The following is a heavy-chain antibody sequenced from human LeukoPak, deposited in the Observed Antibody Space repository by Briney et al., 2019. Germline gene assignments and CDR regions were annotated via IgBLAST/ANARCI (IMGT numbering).Heavy chain of an antibody. D-gene: IGHD3-3*01. CDR3: ARAKFYGDDPFDY. CDR2: IYYSGST. Sequence: SETLSLTCTVSGGSISSYYWSWLRQPPGKGLEWIGYIYYSGSTNYNPSLKSRVTISVDTSKNQFSLKLSSVTAADTAVYYCARAKFYGDDPFDYWGQGTLVTVSS. CDR1: GGSISSYY. V-gene: IGHV4-59*01. J-gene: IGHJ4*02.